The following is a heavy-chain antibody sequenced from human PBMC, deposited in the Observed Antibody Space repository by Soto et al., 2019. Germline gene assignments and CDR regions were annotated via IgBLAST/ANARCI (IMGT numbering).Heavy chain of an antibody. D-gene: IGHD3-10*01. CDR2: ISSSGSTI. CDR3: RVQPSWFDP. J-gene: IGHJ5*02. CDR1: GFTFSTYS. Sequence: GGSLRLSCVASGFTFSTYSMNWVRQAPGKELEWLSYISSSGSTIYYADSVKGRFTVSRDNAQNSLYLQMNSPRAEDTAVYYCRVQPSWFDPWGQGTLVTVSS. V-gene: IGHV3-48*01.